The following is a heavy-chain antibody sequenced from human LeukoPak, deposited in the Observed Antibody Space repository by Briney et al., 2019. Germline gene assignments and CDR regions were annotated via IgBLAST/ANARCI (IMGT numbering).Heavy chain of an antibody. J-gene: IGHJ4*02. CDR2: IYYSGST. CDR1: GGSISSSSYY. CDR3: ARAIRVIQIDY. D-gene: IGHD2-21*01. Sequence: SETLSLTCTVSGGSISSSSYYWGWIRQPPGKGLEWIGSIYYSGSTYYNPSLKSRVSISVDTSKNQFSLELSSATAADTAVYYCARAIRVIQIDYWGQGTLVTVSS. V-gene: IGHV4-39*07.